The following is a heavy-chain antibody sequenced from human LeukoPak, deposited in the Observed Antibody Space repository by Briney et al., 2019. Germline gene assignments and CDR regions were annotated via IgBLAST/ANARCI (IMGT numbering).Heavy chain of an antibody. D-gene: IGHD2-15*01. J-gene: IGHJ4*02. Sequence: GGSLRLSCAASGFTFSSYAMSWVRQAPGEGLEWASAISGSGGSTYYADSVKGRFTISRDNSKNTLYLQMNSLRAEDTAVYYCAKGGCSGGSCYYPYYFDYWGQGTLVTVSS. V-gene: IGHV3-23*01. CDR2: ISGSGGST. CDR1: GFTFSSYA. CDR3: AKGGCSGGSCYYPYYFDY.